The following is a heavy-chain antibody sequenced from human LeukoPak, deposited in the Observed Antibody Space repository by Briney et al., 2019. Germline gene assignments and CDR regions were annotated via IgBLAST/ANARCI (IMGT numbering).Heavy chain of an antibody. CDR2: INHSGST. Sequence: KPSETLSLTCAVYGGSFSGYYWSWIRQPPGKGLEWIGEINHSGSTNYNPSLKSRVTISVDTSKNQFSLKLSSVTAADTAVYYCARANYYDSSGYSHWGQGTLVTVSS. CDR3: ARANYYDSSGYSH. CDR1: GGSFSGYY. D-gene: IGHD3-22*01. V-gene: IGHV4-34*01. J-gene: IGHJ4*02.